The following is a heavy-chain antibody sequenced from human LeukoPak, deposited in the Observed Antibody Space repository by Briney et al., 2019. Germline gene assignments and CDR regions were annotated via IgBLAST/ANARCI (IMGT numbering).Heavy chain of an antibody. V-gene: IGHV3-48*02. CDR3: ARGGGSSSWYTDY. CDR2: ISSSSTI. D-gene: IGHD6-13*01. J-gene: IGHJ4*02. CDR1: GFTFSCYS. Sequence: GGSLRLSCAASGFTFSCYSLNWVRQAPGKGLEWVSYISSSSTIYYADSVKGRFTISRDNAKNSLYLQMNSLRDEDTAVYYCARGGGSSSWYTDYWGQGTLVTVSS.